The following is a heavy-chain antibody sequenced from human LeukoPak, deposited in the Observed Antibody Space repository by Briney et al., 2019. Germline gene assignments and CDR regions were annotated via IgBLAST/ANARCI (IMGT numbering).Heavy chain of an antibody. Sequence: PSETLSLTCTVSDDSISDYYRGWIRQPPGKGLEWIGYFYNSGRSTYNPSLKSRVTISADTSKNHYSLKLNSVTTADTAVYYCTRGAGWLIDYWGQGILVTVSS. CDR3: TRGAGWLIDY. CDR1: DDSISDYY. D-gene: IGHD3-16*01. J-gene: IGHJ4*02. V-gene: IGHV4-59*01. CDR2: FYNSGRS.